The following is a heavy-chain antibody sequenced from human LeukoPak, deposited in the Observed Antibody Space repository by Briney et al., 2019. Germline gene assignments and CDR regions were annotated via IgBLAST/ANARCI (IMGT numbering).Heavy chain of an antibody. V-gene: IGHV4-34*01. J-gene: IGHJ5*02. CDR3: ARLGGYCSSTSCSWFDP. Sequence: SETLSLTCAVYGGSFSGYYWSWIRQPPGKGLEWIGEINHSGSTNYNPSLKSRVTISVDTSKNQFSLKLSSVTAADTAVYYCARLGGYCSSTSCSWFDPWGQGTLVTVSS. CDR2: INHSGST. CDR1: GGSFSGYY. D-gene: IGHD2-2*01.